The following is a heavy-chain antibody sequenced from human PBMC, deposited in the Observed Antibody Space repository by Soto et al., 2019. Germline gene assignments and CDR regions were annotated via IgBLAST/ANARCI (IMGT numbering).Heavy chain of an antibody. CDR1: GGSISSYY. CDR2: IYYSGST. CDR3: ASFLNYYDSSGSRFDP. V-gene: IGHV4-59*01. J-gene: IGHJ5*02. Sequence: SETLSLTCTVSGGSISSYYWSWIRQPPGKGLEWIGYIYYSGSTNYNPSLKSRVTISVDTSKNQFSLKLSSVTAADTAVYYCASFLNYYDSSGSRFDPWGQGTLVTVSS. D-gene: IGHD3-22*01.